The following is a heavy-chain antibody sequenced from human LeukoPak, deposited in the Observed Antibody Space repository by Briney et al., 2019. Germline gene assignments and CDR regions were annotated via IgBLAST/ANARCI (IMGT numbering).Heavy chain of an antibody. Sequence: KTSETLSLTCAVYGGSFSGYYWSWIRQPPGKGLEWIGEINHSGSTNYNPSLKSRVTISVDTSKNQFSLKLSSVTAADTAVYYCARGLLSRGSTVTQFDYWGQGTLVTVSS. CDR3: ARGLLSRGSTVTQFDY. D-gene: IGHD4-17*01. CDR1: GGSFSGYY. CDR2: INHSGST. V-gene: IGHV4-34*01. J-gene: IGHJ4*02.